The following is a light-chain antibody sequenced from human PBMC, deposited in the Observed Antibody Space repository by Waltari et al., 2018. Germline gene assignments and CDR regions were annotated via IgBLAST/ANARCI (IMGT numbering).Light chain of an antibody. CDR2: ENQ. CDR1: SSNVGKNF. Sequence: QSVLTQPPSVSAAPGQTVTISCSGSSSNVGKNFVSWYQQIPGPAPKLVIYENQKRPSGIPDRFSGSKSGTSAILAIAGLQTGDEADYYCGTWDSSLSAWVFGGGTKLTVL. V-gene: IGLV1-51*02. J-gene: IGLJ3*02. CDR3: GTWDSSLSAWV.